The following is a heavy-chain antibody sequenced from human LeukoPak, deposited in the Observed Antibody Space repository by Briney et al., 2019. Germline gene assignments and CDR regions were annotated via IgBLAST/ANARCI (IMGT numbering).Heavy chain of an antibody. Sequence: GGSLRLSCAASGFTFSSYGMHWVRRAPGKGLEWVAVIWYDGSNKYYADSVKGRFTISRDNSKNTLYLQMNSLRAEDTAVYYCAREGLDVGDSLKGSSFDYWGQGTLVTVSS. J-gene: IGHJ4*02. D-gene: IGHD4-23*01. V-gene: IGHV3-33*01. CDR3: AREGLDVGDSLKGSSFDY. CDR1: GFTFSSYG. CDR2: IWYDGSNK.